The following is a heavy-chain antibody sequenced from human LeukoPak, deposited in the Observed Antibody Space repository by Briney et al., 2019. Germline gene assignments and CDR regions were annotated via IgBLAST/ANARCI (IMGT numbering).Heavy chain of an antibody. D-gene: IGHD1-20*01. CDR2: INDSGGST. Sequence: GGSLRLSCAASGFTVSSNYMSWVRQAPGKGLEWVSGINDSGGSTYYADSVKGRFTISRDNSKNTLYMQMNSLRAEDTAVYYCAKDLGYNWNYFDYWGQGTLVTVSS. J-gene: IGHJ4*02. V-gene: IGHV3-23*01. CDR1: GFTVSSNY. CDR3: AKDLGYNWNYFDY.